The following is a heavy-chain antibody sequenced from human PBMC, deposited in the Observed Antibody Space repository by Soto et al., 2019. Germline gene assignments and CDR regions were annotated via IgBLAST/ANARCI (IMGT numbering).Heavy chain of an antibody. Sequence: PSETLSLTCTVSGGSISGYYWSWFRQPAGKGLEWIGRVYSSGSTNYDPSLKSRVTMSLGTSKKQFSMKLRSVTAADTAVYYCAREGGYYDSSGSGVYHYYGVDVWGRGTTVTVSS. J-gene: IGHJ6*01. D-gene: IGHD3-22*01. V-gene: IGHV4-4*07. CDR2: VYSSGST. CDR3: AREGGYYDSSGSGVYHYYGVDV. CDR1: GGSISGYY.